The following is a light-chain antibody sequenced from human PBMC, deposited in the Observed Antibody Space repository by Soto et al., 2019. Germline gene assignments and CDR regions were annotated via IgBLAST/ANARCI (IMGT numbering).Light chain of an antibody. CDR2: EGS. CDR3: CSYAGSSTLYV. J-gene: IGLJ1*01. V-gene: IGLV2-23*01. Sequence: QSALTQPASVSGSPGQSITISCTGTSSDVGSYNLVSWYQQHPGKAPKLMIYEGSKRPSGVSNRFSGSKSGNTASLTISGLQAEDEADHYCCSYAGSSTLYVFGTGTKVTAL. CDR1: SSDVGSYNL.